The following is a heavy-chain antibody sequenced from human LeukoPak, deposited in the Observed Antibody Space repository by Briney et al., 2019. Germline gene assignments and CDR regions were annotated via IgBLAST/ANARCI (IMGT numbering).Heavy chain of an antibody. Sequence: GGSLRLSCAASGFTFSSYAMSWVRQAPGKGLEWVSDISGSGDNTYYADSVKGRFTISRDNSKNTLYLQMNSLRAEDTAVYYCAKEQSGSGSYYPDAFDIWGQGTMVTVSS. CDR2: ISGSGDNT. D-gene: IGHD3-10*01. CDR1: GFTFSSYA. CDR3: AKEQSGSGSYYPDAFDI. V-gene: IGHV3-23*01. J-gene: IGHJ3*02.